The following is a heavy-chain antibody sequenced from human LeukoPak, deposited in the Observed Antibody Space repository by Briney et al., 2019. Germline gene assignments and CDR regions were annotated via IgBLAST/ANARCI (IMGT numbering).Heavy chain of an antibody. J-gene: IGHJ6*03. V-gene: IGHV4-34*01. CDR3: ARLRRITMVRGVIIANYYYYYMDV. Sequence: PSETLSLTCAVYGGSFSGYYWSWIRQPPGKGLEWIGEINHSGSTNYNPSLKSRVTISVDTSKNQFSLKLSSVTAADTAVYYCARLRRITMVRGVIIANYYYYYMDVWGKGTTVTISS. D-gene: IGHD3-10*01. CDR1: GGSFSGYY. CDR2: INHSGST.